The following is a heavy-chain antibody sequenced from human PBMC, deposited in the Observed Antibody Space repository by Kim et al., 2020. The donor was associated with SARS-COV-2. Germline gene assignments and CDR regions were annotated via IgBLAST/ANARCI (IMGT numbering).Heavy chain of an antibody. CDR3: VKDDSSSAGDY. D-gene: IGHD6-6*01. CDR1: GFTFSSYA. J-gene: IGHJ4*02. Sequence: GGSLRLSCAASGFTFSSYAMSWVRQAPGKGLEWVSAISGSGGSTYYSDSVKGRFTISRDNSKNTLYLQMNSLGAEDTAVYYCVKDDSSSAGDYWGQGTLVTVSS. CDR2: ISGSGGST. V-gene: IGHV3-23*01.